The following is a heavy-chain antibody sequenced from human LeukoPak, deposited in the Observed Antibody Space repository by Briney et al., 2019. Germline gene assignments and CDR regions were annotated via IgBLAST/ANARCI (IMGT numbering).Heavy chain of an antibody. CDR2: ISYDGNNK. Sequence: PGGSLRLSCAASGFTFSSYAMHWVRQAPGKGLEWVAVISYDGNNKYYADSVKGRFTISRDNSKNTLYLQMNSLRAEDTAVYYCARDRYYGSGRYNYFDYWGQGTLVTVSS. V-gene: IGHV3-30-3*01. CDR1: GFTFSSYA. CDR3: ARDRYYGSGRYNYFDY. J-gene: IGHJ4*02. D-gene: IGHD3-10*01.